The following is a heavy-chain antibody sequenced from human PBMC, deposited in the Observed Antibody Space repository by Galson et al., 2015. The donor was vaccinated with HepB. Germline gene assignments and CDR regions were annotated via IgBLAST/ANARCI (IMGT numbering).Heavy chain of an antibody. CDR3: TRDLGYYDFWSGYHNWFDP. V-gene: IGHV3-49*03. D-gene: IGHD3-3*01. CDR1: GFTFGDYA. CDR2: IRSKAYGGTT. Sequence: SLRLSCAASGFTFGDYAMSWFRQAPGKGLEWVGFIRSKAYGGTTEYAASVKGRFTISRDDSKSIAYLQMNSLKTEDTAVYYCTRDLGYYDFWSGYHNWFDPWGQGTLVTVSS. J-gene: IGHJ5*02.